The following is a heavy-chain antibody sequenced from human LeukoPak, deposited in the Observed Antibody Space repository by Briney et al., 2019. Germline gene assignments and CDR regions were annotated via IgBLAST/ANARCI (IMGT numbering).Heavy chain of an antibody. CDR3: ARDPVSPTGWFDP. CDR1: GYTFTRYY. J-gene: IGHJ5*02. D-gene: IGHD2/OR15-2a*01. CDR2: INPSGDST. V-gene: IGHV1-46*01. Sequence: ASVEASCKASGYTFTRYYMHWVRQAPGQRLEWMGIINPSGDSTSYAQKLQGRVTMTRDTSTSTVYMELSSLRSEDTAVYYCARDPVSPTGWFDPWGQGTLVTVSS.